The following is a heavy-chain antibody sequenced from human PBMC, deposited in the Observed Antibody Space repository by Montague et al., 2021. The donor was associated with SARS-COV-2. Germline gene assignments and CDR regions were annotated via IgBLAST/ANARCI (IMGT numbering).Heavy chain of an antibody. CDR3: TGELFDAFDI. CDR2: ISYDGSNK. CDR1: GFTFSSYA. Sequence: SLRLSCAASGFTFSSYATHWVRQAPGKGLEWVAVISYDGSNKYYADSVKGRFTISRDNSKNTLYLQMNSLRAEDTAVYYCTGELFDAFDIWGQGTMVTVSS. V-gene: IGHV3-30-3*01. D-gene: IGHD3-10*01. J-gene: IGHJ3*02.